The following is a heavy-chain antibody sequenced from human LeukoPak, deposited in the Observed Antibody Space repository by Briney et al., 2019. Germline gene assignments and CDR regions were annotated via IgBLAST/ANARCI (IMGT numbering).Heavy chain of an antibody. CDR3: AKMGAWSKYYFDY. J-gene: IGHJ4*02. CDR2: IYSGGST. Sequence: GGSLRLSRAASGVTVSSNYMSWVRQAPGKGLKWVSVIYSGGSTYYADSVKGRFTISRDNSKNTLYLQMNSLRAEDTAVYYCAKMGAWSKYYFDYWGQGTLVTVSS. V-gene: IGHV3-53*01. CDR1: GVTVSSNY. D-gene: IGHD6-19*01.